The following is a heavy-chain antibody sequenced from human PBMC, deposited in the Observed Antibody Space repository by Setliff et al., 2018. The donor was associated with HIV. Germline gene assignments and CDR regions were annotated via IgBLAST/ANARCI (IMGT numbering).Heavy chain of an antibody. V-gene: IGHV5-51*01. Sequence: PGESLKISCKGSGYSFTSYWIGWVRQMPGKGLEWIGIIYPGDSDIKYSPAFQGQVTISADKSISTAYLLWSSLKASDTAIYYCATSDYGGNSGHFQYWGQGTLVTVSS. CDR2: IYPGDSDI. D-gene: IGHD4-17*01. J-gene: IGHJ1*01. CDR3: ATSDYGGNSGHFQY. CDR1: GYSFTSYW.